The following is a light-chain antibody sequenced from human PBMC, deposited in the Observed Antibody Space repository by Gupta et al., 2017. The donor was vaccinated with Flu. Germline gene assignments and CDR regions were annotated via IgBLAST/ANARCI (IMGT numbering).Light chain of an antibody. V-gene: IGKV1-5*03. CDR1: QSISSW. CDR2: KSS. Sequence: PSTLSASVGDRVTITCRASQSISSWLAWYQQKPGQAPNVLIYKSSAVESGVPSRFSGSGSGTDFTLTISSLQPDDFATYYCRQDNNSPWTFGQGTKVEIK. CDR3: RQDNNSPWT. J-gene: IGKJ1*01.